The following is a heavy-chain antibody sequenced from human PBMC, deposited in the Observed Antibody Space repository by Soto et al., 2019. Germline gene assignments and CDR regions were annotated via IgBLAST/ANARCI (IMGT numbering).Heavy chain of an antibody. Sequence: EVQLVVSGGGLVQPGGSLRLSCAASGFTVSSNYRSWVRQAPGKGLEWVSIIYGGGRTNYADSVKGRFTVSRDNYKNTLYLQMNSLRAEDTAMYYCCGPSTVTINWFFNLWGRGTLVTVSS. D-gene: IGHD4-17*01. CDR2: IYGGGRT. CDR1: GFTVSSNY. CDR3: CGPSTVTINWFFNL. J-gene: IGHJ2*01. V-gene: IGHV3-66*01.